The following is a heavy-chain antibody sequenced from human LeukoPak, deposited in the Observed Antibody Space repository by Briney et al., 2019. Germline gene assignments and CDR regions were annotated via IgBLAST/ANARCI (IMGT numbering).Heavy chain of an antibody. V-gene: IGHV3-21*01. D-gene: IGHD2-2*01. J-gene: IGHJ4*02. Sequence: NPGGSLRLSCGASGFTFSTYGMNWVRQAPGKGLEWVSSISDSSSYIYYADSVKGRFTISRDNSKNTLYLQMNSLRAEDTAVYYCAKEPICSSTSCYADYWGQGTLVTVSS. CDR3: AKEPICSSTSCYADY. CDR1: GFTFSTYG. CDR2: ISDSSSYI.